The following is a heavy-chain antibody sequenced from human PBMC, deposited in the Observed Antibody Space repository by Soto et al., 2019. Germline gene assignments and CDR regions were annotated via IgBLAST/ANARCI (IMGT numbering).Heavy chain of an antibody. CDR2: INPVSSTM. CDR3: ARGSIKA. CDR1: GVRVKTMR. Sequence: GGSLRLACAACGVRVKTMRMNGVRQAPGKRLEWVSYINPVSSTMYYADSVKGRFTIFRDNARNSLFLQMNSLRAEDTAVYYCARGSIKALGQGTQVTAPQ. J-gene: IGHJ5*02. D-gene: IGHD6-6*01. V-gene: IGHV3-48*01.